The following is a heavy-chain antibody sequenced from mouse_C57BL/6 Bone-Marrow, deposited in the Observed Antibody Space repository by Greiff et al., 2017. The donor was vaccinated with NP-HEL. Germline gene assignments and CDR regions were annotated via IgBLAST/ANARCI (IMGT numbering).Heavy chain of an antibody. CDR1: GYTFTSYG. V-gene: IGHV1-81*01. J-gene: IGHJ2*01. CDR2: IYPRSGNT. CDR3: ARFITTVVANYFDY. Sequence: QVHVKQSGAELARPGASVKLSCKASGYTFTSYGISWVKQRTGQGLEWIGEIYPRSGNTYYNEKFKGKATLTADKSSSTAYMELRSLTSEDSAVYFCARFITTVVANYFDYWGQGTTLTVSS. D-gene: IGHD1-1*01.